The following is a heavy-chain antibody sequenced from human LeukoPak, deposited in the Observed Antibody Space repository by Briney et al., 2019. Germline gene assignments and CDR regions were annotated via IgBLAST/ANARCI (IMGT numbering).Heavy chain of an antibody. CDR3: ASIVLRFLEWLLGPFDY. CDR2: IYYSGST. Sequence: SETLSLTCTVSSGSISSISYYWGWIRQPPGKGLEWIGSIYYSGSTYYNPSLKSRVTISVDTSKNQCSLKLSSVTAADTAVYYCASIVLRFLEWLLGPFDYWGQGTLVTVSS. D-gene: IGHD3-3*01. J-gene: IGHJ4*02. V-gene: IGHV4-39*01. CDR1: SGSISSISYY.